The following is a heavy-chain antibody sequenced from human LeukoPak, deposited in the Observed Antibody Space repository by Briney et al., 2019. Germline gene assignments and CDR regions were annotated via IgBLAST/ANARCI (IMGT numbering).Heavy chain of an antibody. CDR2: IKSKTDGGTT. D-gene: IGHD1-26*01. J-gene: IGHJ4*02. CDR1: GFTFSNAW. V-gene: IGHV3-15*01. Sequence: GGSLRLSCAASGFTFSNAWMSWVRQAPGKGLEWVGRIKSKTDGGTTDYAAPVKGRFTISRDDSKNTLYPQMTSLKTEDTAVYYCTTARWELLPDYWGQGTLVTVSS. CDR3: TTARWELLPDY.